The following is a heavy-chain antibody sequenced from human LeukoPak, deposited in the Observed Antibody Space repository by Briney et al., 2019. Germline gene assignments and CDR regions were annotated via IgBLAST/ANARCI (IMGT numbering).Heavy chain of an antibody. V-gene: IGHV3-30-3*01. CDR3: ARKETVNIDYYYYGMDV. CDR2: ISYDGSNK. J-gene: IGHJ6*02. Sequence: PGGSLRLSCASSGFTFSSYAMHWVREAPGKGLEWVAVISYDGSNKYYADSVKGRFTISRDNSKNTLYLQMNSLRAEDTAVYYCARKETVNIDYYYYGMDVWGQGTTVTVSS. D-gene: IGHD4-17*01. CDR1: GFTFSSYA.